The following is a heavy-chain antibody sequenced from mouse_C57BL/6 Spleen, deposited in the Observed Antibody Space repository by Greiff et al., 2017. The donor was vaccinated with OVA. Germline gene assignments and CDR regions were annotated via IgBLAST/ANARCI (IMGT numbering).Heavy chain of an antibody. V-gene: IGHV1-80*01. CDR2: IYPGDGDT. Sequence: VQLQQSGAELVKPGASVKISCKASGYAFSSYWMNWVKQRPGKGLEWIGQIYPGDGDTNYNGKFKGKATLTADKYSSTAYVQLSILTSEDSAVYFCASGGYDYGIFDYWGQGTTLTVSS. D-gene: IGHD1-1*01. CDR3: ASGGYDYGIFDY. CDR1: GYAFSSYW. J-gene: IGHJ2*01.